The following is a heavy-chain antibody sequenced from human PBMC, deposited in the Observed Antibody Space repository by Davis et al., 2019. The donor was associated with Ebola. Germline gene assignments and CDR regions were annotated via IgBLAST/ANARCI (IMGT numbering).Heavy chain of an antibody. V-gene: IGHV4-31*03. CDR3: ARDGVVFDYYYGMDV. D-gene: IGHD3-3*01. CDR2: IYYSGST. CDR1: GGSISSSSYY. J-gene: IGHJ6*02. Sequence: SETLSLTCTVSGGSISSSSYYWGWIRQPPGKGLEWIGYIYYSGSTYYNPSLKSRVTISVDTSKNQFSLKLSSVTAADTAVYYCARDGVVFDYYYGMDVWGQGTTVTVSS.